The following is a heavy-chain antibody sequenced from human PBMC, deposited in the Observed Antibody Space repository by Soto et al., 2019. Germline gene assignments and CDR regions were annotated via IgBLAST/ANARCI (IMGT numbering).Heavy chain of an antibody. J-gene: IGHJ5*02. D-gene: IGHD2-8*01. CDR2: IYYSGST. CDR1: GGSISRYY. CDR3: ARENAVSGDWFDP. V-gene: IGHV4-59*01. Sequence: QVQLQESGPGLVKHSETLSLTCTVSGGSISRYYWSWIRQPPGKGLEWIGYIYYSGSTNYNPSLKSRVTISVDTSKNQFSLKLSSVTAADTAVYYCARENAVSGDWFDPWGQGTLVTVSS.